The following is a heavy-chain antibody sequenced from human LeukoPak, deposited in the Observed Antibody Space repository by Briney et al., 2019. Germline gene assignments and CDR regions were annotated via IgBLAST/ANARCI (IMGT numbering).Heavy chain of an antibody. D-gene: IGHD4-11*01. CDR2: IWSDGTNK. CDR3: AKDFQRGFDYTNSLDS. V-gene: IGHV3-33*06. J-gene: IGHJ4*02. Sequence: PGESLRLSSATSGFISSHHVTHLVPPAPGKGLEWVAVIWSDGTNKFYSDSVKGRFGISRDNSNDMVYLQMNGLRAEDTAVYYCAKDFQRGFDYTNSLDSWGQGTLVIVSS. CDR1: GFISSHHV.